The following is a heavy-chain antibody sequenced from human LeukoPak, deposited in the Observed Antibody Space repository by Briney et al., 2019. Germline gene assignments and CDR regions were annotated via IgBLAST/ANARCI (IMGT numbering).Heavy chain of an antibody. CDR3: ARDSYYGPTVFDY. J-gene: IGHJ4*02. V-gene: IGHV4-4*02. CDR1: GGSISSNNW. Sequence: PSETLSLTCAVSGGSISSNNWWGWVRQPPGKGLEWIGEIYHSGSPNYNPSLKSRVTISVDKSRNHFSLNLSSVTAADTAVYYCARDSYYGPTVFDYWGQGTLVTVSS. D-gene: IGHD3-10*01. CDR2: IYHSGSP.